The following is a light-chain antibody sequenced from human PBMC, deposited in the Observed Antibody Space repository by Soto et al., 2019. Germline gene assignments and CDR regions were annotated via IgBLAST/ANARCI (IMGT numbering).Light chain of an antibody. CDR2: DAS. J-gene: IGKJ2*02. CDR1: QDISNY. Sequence: DIQMTQSPSSLSASVGDRVTITCQASQDISNYLNWYQQKPGKAPKLLIYDASNLETGVPSRFSGSGSGTDFTFTISSLQPEDIATYYCQQYDPCTFGQGTKVDIK. CDR3: QQYDPCT. V-gene: IGKV1-33*01.